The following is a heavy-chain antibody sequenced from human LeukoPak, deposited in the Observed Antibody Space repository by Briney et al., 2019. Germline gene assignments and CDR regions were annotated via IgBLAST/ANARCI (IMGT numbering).Heavy chain of an antibody. J-gene: IGHJ4*02. V-gene: IGHV3-30*04. Sequence: PGGSPRLSCAASGFTFSSYAMHWVRQAPGKGLEWVAVISYDGSNKYYADSVKGRFTISRDNSKNTLYLQMNSLRAEDTAVYYCAKDRGPLDLFSGWYYFDYWGQGTLVTVSS. CDR2: ISYDGSNK. CDR1: GFTFSSYA. CDR3: AKDRGPLDLFSGWYYFDY. D-gene: IGHD6-19*01.